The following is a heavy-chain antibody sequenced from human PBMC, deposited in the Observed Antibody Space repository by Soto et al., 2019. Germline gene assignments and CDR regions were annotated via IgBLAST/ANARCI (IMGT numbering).Heavy chain of an antibody. CDR2: IDPSYSYT. Sequence: PGESLKISCNGSGYSFTSYWNSWVRQMPGKGLEWMGTIDPSYSYTNYSPSFQGHVTISADKSISTAYLQWSSLKASDTAMYYCARHVITMVRGVNSYMHVWGQGTTVTVSS. CDR1: GYSFTSYW. CDR3: ARHVITMVRGVNSYMHV. J-gene: IGHJ6*03. V-gene: IGHV5-10-1*01. D-gene: IGHD3-10*01.